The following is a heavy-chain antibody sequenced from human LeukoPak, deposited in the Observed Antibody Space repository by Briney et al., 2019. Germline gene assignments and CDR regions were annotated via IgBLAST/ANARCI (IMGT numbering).Heavy chain of an antibody. V-gene: IGHV3-7*03. J-gene: IGHJ4*02. Sequence: GGSLRLSSAASGFTFSSYWMSWVRQAPGKGLEWVANIKQDGSEKYYVDSVKDRFTISRDNAKNTLYLQMNSLRAEDTAVYYCAKGLDTAMVFYYFDYWGQGTLVTVSS. CDR2: IKQDGSEK. CDR1: GFTFSSYW. CDR3: AKGLDTAMVFYYFDY. D-gene: IGHD5-18*01.